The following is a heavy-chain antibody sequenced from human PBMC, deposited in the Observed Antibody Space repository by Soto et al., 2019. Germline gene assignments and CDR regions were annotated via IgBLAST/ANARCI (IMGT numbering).Heavy chain of an antibody. CDR2: ISPDGSST. CDR1: GFTISSYA. J-gene: IGHJ4*02. V-gene: IGHV3-64*01. Sequence: EVQLVESGGGLVQPGESLRLSCAAYGFTISSYAMHWVRQAPGMGLEYVSGISPDGSSTYYANSVRGRFTISRDNSKSTLYLQMGSLRVEDLAVYYCARGQTWAHFDYWGQGTLVTVSS. CDR3: ARGQTWAHFDY. D-gene: IGHD1-26*01.